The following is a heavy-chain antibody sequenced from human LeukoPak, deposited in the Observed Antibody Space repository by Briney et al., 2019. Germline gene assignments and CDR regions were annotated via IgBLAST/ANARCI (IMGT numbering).Heavy chain of an antibody. CDR3: ARDPRRDAYDI. CDR1: GLSFGTYA. Sequence: GGSLRLSRAASGLSFGTYAMSWVRQAPGKGLEWVSTISGSGGSTYYADSVKGRSTISRDNSKNTLYLQMNSLRFEDTAMYYCARDPRRDAYDIWGQGTMVTVS. V-gene: IGHV3-23*01. J-gene: IGHJ3*02. CDR2: ISGSGGST.